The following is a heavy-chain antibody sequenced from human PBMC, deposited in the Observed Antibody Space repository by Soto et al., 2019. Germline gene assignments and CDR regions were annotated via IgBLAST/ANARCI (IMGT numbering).Heavy chain of an antibody. CDR3: AREGIGYCSGGSCSLPRAPMDV. D-gene: IGHD2-15*01. CDR1: GFTFSSYG. Sequence: GGSLRLSRAASGFTFSSYGMHWVRQAPGKGLEWVAFIWYDGSNKYYADSVKGRFTISRDNSKNTLYLQMNSLRAEDTAVYYCAREGIGYCSGGSCSLPRAPMDVWGKGTTVTVSS. J-gene: IGHJ6*03. V-gene: IGHV3-33*01. CDR2: IWYDGSNK.